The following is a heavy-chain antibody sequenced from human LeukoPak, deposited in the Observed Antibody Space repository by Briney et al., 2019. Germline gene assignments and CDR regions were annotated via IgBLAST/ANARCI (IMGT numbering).Heavy chain of an antibody. CDR1: GGSISSSSYY. V-gene: IGHV4-39*07. CDR3: ARGSLNYDILTGYYHNWFDP. Sequence: SETLSLTCTVSGGSISSSSYYWGWIRQPPGKGLEWIGEIYHSGSTNYNPSLKSRVTISVDTSKNQFSLKLSSVTAADTAVYYCARGSLNYDILTGYYHNWFDPWGQGTLVTVSS. CDR2: IYHSGST. D-gene: IGHD3-9*01. J-gene: IGHJ5*02.